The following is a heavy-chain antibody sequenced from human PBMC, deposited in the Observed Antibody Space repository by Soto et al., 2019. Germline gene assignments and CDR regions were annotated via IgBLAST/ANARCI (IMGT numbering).Heavy chain of an antibody. J-gene: IGHJ4*02. Sequence: QVQLQESGPGLVKPSETLSLTCTVSGASITSYYWTCIRQPPGKGLEWIGYIHYSGSTNYNPSLKSRVTISVDTSKSQFSLKLNSVTAADTAVYYCATTGGSGSYWGQGTMVTVSS. CDR1: GASITSYY. V-gene: IGHV4-59*01. D-gene: IGHD3-10*01. CDR3: ATTGGSGSY. CDR2: IHYSGST.